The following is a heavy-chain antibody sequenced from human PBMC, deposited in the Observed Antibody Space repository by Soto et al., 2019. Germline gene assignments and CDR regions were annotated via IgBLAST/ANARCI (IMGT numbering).Heavy chain of an antibody. CDR2: IIPILGIA. J-gene: IGHJ5*02. V-gene: IGHV1-69*08. D-gene: IGHD2-2*01. CDR1: GGTFSSYT. CDR3: ARDVGDCSSTSCYPGYNWFDP. Sequence: QVQLVQSGAEVKKPGSSVKVTCKASGGTFSSYTISWVRQAPGQGLEWMGRIIPILGIANYAQKFQGRVTINADNSTSTAYMELSSLRSEDTAVYYCARDVGDCSSTSCYPGYNWFDPWGQGTLVSVSS.